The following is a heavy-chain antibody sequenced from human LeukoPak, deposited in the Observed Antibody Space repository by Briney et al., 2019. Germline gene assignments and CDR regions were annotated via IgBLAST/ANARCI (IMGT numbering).Heavy chain of an antibody. V-gene: IGHV3-30-3*01. Sequence: GGSLRLSCAASGFSFGGYAMHWVRQAPGKGLEWVAVIAYDGTNEYYADSVKGRFTISRDNSKNTLFLQMNSLRPEDTAVYYCAGLALVAVRDFWGQGTLVTVSS. D-gene: IGHD1-1*01. CDR2: IAYDGTNE. CDR3: AGLALVAVRDF. CDR1: GFSFGGYA. J-gene: IGHJ4*02.